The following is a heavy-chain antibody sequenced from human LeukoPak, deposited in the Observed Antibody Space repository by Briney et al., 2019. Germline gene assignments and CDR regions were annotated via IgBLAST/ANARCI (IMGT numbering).Heavy chain of an antibody. V-gene: IGHV3-23*01. CDR1: GFTFSSYA. J-gene: IGHJ4*02. D-gene: IGHD4-17*01. Sequence: PGGSLRLSCAASGFTFSSYAMSWVRQAPGKGLEWVSAISGSGGSTYYADSVKGRFSISRDNSKNTLYLHMNSLGVGDTAVYYCAKLTMTTDYFDYWGQGTLVTVSS. CDR3: AKLTMTTDYFDY. CDR2: ISGSGGST.